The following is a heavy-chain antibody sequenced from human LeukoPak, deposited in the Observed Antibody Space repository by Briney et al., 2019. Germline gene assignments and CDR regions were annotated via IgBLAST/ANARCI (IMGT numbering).Heavy chain of an antibody. D-gene: IGHD6-19*01. Sequence: GASVKVSCKVSGYTLTELSMHWVRQAPGKGLEWMGGFDPEDGETIYAQKFQGRVTMTEDTSTDTAYMELSSLRSEDTAVYYCASNAGYSSGWYAIDAFDIWGRGTMVTVSS. J-gene: IGHJ3*02. CDR3: ASNAGYSSGWYAIDAFDI. V-gene: IGHV1-24*01. CDR1: GYTLTELS. CDR2: FDPEDGET.